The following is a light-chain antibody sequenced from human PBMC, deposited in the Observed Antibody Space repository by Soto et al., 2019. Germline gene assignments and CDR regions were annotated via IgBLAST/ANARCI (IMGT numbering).Light chain of an antibody. CDR2: ENN. CDR1: SGSIANNY. CDR3: QSYDSDFVV. Sequence: NFMLTQPHSVSESPGKTLSISCTRSSGSIANNYVQWYQQRPGSAPTTVIYENNQRLSGVPYRFSGSTDGSSNSASLTISGLQTDDEADYYCQSYDSDFVVFGGGTKLTVL. V-gene: IGLV6-57*04. J-gene: IGLJ2*01.